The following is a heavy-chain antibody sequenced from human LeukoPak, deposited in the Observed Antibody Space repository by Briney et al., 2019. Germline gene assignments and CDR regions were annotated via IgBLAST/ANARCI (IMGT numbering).Heavy chain of an antibody. CDR1: GFTFSTYW. D-gene: IGHD3-22*01. Sequence: GGSLRLSCAASGFTFSTYWMHWVRQAPGKGLVWVSRIKSDGSTNYADSVRGRFTISRDNAKNTVSLQMNSLRAEDTGVYYCARAPSEIGGYYPEYFRHWGQGTLVTVSS. V-gene: IGHV3-74*01. CDR2: IKSDGST. J-gene: IGHJ1*01. CDR3: ARAPSEIGGYYPEYFRH.